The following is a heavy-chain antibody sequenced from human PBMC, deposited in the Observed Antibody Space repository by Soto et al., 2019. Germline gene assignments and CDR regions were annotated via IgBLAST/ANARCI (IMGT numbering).Heavy chain of an antibody. Sequence: QLQLQESGPGLVKPSETLSLTCSVSDDSINSDKYYWGWIRQPPGKGLEWIGSIYYRGNAYYNPSLQTRATISLDKPRSQFSLKLSSVTAADSAVYFCARLEGLATISYYFDFWGPGALVTVSS. D-gene: IGHD3-9*01. V-gene: IGHV4-39*01. J-gene: IGHJ4*02. CDR1: DDSINSDKYY. CDR2: IYYRGNA. CDR3: ARLEGLATISYYFDF.